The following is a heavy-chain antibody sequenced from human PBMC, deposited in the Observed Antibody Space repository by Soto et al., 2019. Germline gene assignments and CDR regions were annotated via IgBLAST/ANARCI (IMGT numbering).Heavy chain of an antibody. J-gene: IGHJ5*02. V-gene: IGHV1-69*10. CDR1: GGSFSSRV. CDR2: INPMLGVA. Sequence: SVKVSCKASGGSFSSRVISWLRQAPGQGPECMGGINPMLGVANFAQKFQDRVTITADESTTTAYMELSSLRSEDTAVYYCARGPAQFDPWGQGTLVTVSS. CDR3: ARGPAQFDP. D-gene: IGHD2-2*01.